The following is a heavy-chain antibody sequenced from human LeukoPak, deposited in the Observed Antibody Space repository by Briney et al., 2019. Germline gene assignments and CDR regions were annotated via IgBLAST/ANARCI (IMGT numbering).Heavy chain of an antibody. CDR1: GGSISSGSYY. CDR3: AREIITKTEDDAYDI. CDR2: IYTSGST. V-gene: IGHV4-61*02. Sequence: SETLSLTCTVSGGSISSGSYYWSWIRQPAGKGLEWIGRIYTSGSTNYNPSLKSRVTISVDTSKNQFSLKLSSVTAADTAVDYCAREIITKTEDDAYDIWGQGTMVTVSS. D-gene: IGHD3-22*01. J-gene: IGHJ3*02.